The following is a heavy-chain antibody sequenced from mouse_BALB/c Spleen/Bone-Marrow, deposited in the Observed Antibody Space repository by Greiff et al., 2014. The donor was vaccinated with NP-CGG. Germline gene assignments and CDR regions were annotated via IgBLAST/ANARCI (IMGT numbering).Heavy chain of an antibody. J-gene: IGHJ2*01. D-gene: IGHD2-1*01. V-gene: IGHV1-80*01. CDR3: AFGNYDFDY. Sequence: VQLQQSGAELVRPGSSVKISCKASGYAFSSYWMNWVRQRPGQGLEWIGQIYPGDGDTNYSGKFKGKATLTADESSSTAYMQLSSLTSEDSAVYFCAFGNYDFDYWGQGTTLTVSS. CDR2: IYPGDGDT. CDR1: GYAFSSYW.